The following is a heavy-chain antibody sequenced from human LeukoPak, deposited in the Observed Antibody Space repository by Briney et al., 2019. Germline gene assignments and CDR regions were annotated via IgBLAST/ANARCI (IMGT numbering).Heavy chain of an antibody. CDR2: IIPILGIA. J-gene: IGHJ2*01. Sequence: ASVKVSCKASGGTFSSYAISWVRQAPGQGLEWMGRIIPILGIANYAQKFQGRVTITADESTSTAYMELSSLRSEDTAVYYCAKDAGPLVASVSGYFDLWGRGTLVTVSS. CDR3: AKDAGPLVASVSGYFDL. D-gene: IGHD2-8*02. V-gene: IGHV1-69*04. CDR1: GGTFSSYA.